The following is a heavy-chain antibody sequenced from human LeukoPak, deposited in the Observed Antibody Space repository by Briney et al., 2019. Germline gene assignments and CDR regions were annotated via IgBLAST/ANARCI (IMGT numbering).Heavy chain of an antibody. V-gene: IGHV4-59*08. CDR2: IHYSGST. Sequence: PSETLSLTCTVSGGSISSYYWSWIRQPPGEGLEWIGYIHYSGSTNYNPSLKSRVTISVDTSKNLFSLKLMSVTAADTAVYYCARHLLSSGYDCWFDPWGQGTLVTVSS. CDR1: GGSISSYY. J-gene: IGHJ5*02. CDR3: ARHLLSSGYDCWFDP. D-gene: IGHD5-12*01.